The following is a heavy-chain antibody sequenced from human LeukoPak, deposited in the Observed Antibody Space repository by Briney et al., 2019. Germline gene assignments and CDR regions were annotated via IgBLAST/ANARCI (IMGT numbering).Heavy chain of an antibody. J-gene: IGHJ4*02. CDR2: IKPDGTEK. CDR1: GLTFSSYW. CDR3: ARGSTAMIRGDYFDY. D-gene: IGHD5-18*01. V-gene: IGHV3-7*01. Sequence: PGGSLRLSCEDSGLTFSSYWMNWFRQAPGKGLEWVANIKPDGTEKYYVDSVKGRFIISRDNAKKSMYLQMNSLSAEDTAVYYCARGSTAMIRGDYFDYWGQGTLVTVSS.